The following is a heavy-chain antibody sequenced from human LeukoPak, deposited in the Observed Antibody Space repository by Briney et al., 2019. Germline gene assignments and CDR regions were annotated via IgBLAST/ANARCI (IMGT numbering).Heavy chain of an antibody. CDR3: ARDRYYYGSGSHYYMDV. Sequence: PESLSLTCTVSGGSLSSSSYYWGWIRQPPGRGLEWIGSIYYSGSTCYNPSLKSRVTISVDTSKNQCSLKLSSVTAADTAVYYCARDRYYYGSGSHYYMDVWGKGTTVTISS. D-gene: IGHD3-10*01. CDR1: GGSLSSSSYY. J-gene: IGHJ6*03. V-gene: IGHV4-39*07. CDR2: IYYSGST.